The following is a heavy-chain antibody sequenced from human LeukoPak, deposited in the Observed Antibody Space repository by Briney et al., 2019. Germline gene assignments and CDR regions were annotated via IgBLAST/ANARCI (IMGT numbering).Heavy chain of an antibody. CDR2: IIPIFGTA. CDR3: ARAGVYSYDLDY. Sequence: ASVKVSCKASGGTFSSYAISWVRQAPGQGLEWMGRIIPIFGTANYAQKFQGRVTITTDESTSTASMELSSLRSEDTAVYYCARAGVYSYDLDYWGQGTLVTVSS. J-gene: IGHJ4*02. D-gene: IGHD5-18*01. CDR1: GGTFSSYA. V-gene: IGHV1-69*05.